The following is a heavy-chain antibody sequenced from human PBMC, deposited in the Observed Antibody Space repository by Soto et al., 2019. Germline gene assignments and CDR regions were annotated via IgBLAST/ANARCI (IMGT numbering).Heavy chain of an antibody. CDR1: GFMFSSYN. J-gene: IGHJ5*02. CDR2: ISADSRDI. CDR3: ARGRPPDANMYGAWFDP. Sequence: EVQLVESGGGLVKPEGSLRLSCATSGFMFSSYNMNWVRQAPGKGLEWVSSISADSRDIYYSEALRGRFIVSRDNVKKSLSLQRTNLTVEDTAVYFCARGRPPDANMYGAWFDPWGQGTLVSVSS. V-gene: IGHV3-21*02. D-gene: IGHD2-8*01.